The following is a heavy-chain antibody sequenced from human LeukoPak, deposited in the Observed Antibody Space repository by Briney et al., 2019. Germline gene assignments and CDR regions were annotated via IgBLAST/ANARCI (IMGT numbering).Heavy chain of an antibody. D-gene: IGHD1-26*01. Sequence: SETLSLTCTVSGGSISSGHNYWRWVRQPAGRGLEWIGHIFTSGSTNYNPSLRSRVAISVDTSKNQFSLRLSSVTATDTAVYYCARDSQGGADGFDIWGPGTMVTVSS. CDR1: GGSISSGHNY. CDR2: IFTSGST. CDR3: ARDSQGGADGFDI. V-gene: IGHV4-61*09. J-gene: IGHJ3*02.